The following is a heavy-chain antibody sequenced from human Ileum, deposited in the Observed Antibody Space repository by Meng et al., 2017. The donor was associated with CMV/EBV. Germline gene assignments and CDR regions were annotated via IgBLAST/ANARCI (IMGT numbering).Heavy chain of an antibody. V-gene: IGHV4-39*01. CDR1: GDSIATSAVY. CDR2: IYYGGAT. CDR3: ARQVRGFDP. Sequence: SETLSLTYTVSGDSIATSAVYWGWIRQPPGKRLEWIGTIYYGGATFYNPSLKSRVTISVDTSKNHFSLKLSSVTAADTGVYYCARQVRGFDPWGQGTLVTVSS. D-gene: IGHD3-10*01. J-gene: IGHJ5*02.